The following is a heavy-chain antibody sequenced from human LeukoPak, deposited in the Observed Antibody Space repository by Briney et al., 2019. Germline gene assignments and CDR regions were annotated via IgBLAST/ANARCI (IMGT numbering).Heavy chain of an antibody. Sequence: SETLSLTCTVSGGSISSGSYFWGWIRQPPGMGLQWIGSFYYSGSTYYRPSLKSRLSISVDRSKNQFSLKWSSVTAADTAVYYCARQSYHSSAHDYAGLFDIWGQGTMVTVSS. D-gene: IGHD3-22*01. CDR3: ARQSYHSSAHDYAGLFDI. V-gene: IGHV4-39*01. J-gene: IGHJ3*02. CDR1: GGSISSGSYF. CDR2: FYYSGST.